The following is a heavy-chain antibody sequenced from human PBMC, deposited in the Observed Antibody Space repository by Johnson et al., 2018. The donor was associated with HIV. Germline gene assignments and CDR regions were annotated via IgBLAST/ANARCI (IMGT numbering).Heavy chain of an antibody. CDR3: ARDNIYGSAWGDAFDV. CDR1: GFTFDDYG. Sequence: VQLVESGGGVVQPGRSLRLSCAASGFTFDDYGMNWVRQAPGKGLEWVSGINWNGGSTGYADSVKGRFTISRDNAKNSLYLKMNSLRAEDTALYYCARDNIYGSAWGDAFDVWGQGTMVTVSS. CDR2: INWNGGST. D-gene: IGHD6-19*01. J-gene: IGHJ3*01. V-gene: IGHV3-20*04.